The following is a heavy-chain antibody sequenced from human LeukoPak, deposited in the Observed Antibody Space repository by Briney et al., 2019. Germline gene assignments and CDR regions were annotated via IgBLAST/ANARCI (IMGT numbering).Heavy chain of an antibody. Sequence: GGSLRLSCAASGFTFSSYDMHWDRQATGKGLEWVSAIGTAGDTYYPGSVKGRFTISRENAKNSLYLQMNSLRAGDTAVYYCARGSYDDYYYGMDVWGQGTTVTVSS. D-gene: IGHD1-26*01. CDR2: IGTAGDT. CDR3: ARGSYDDYYYGMDV. J-gene: IGHJ6*02. V-gene: IGHV3-13*01. CDR1: GFTFSSYD.